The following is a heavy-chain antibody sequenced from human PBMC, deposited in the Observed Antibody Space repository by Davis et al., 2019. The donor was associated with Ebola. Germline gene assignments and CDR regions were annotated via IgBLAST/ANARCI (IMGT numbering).Heavy chain of an antibody. CDR3: ASLGYCSSTSCYGMGAYYYGMDV. CDR2: IYYSGST. V-gene: IGHV4-59*08. D-gene: IGHD2-2*01. Sequence: GSLRLSCTVSGGSISSYYWSWIRQPPGKGLEWIGYIYYSGSTNYNPSLKSRVTISVDTSKNQFSLKLSSVTAADTAVYYCASLGYCSSTSCYGMGAYYYGMDVWGQGTTVTVSS. J-gene: IGHJ6*02. CDR1: GGSISSYY.